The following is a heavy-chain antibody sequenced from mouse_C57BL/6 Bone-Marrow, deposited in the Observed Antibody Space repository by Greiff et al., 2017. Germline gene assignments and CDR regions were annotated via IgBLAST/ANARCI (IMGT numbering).Heavy chain of an antibody. Sequence: EVKLMESGGGLVKPGGSLKLSCAASGFTFSDYGMHWVRQAPEKGLEWVAYISSGSSTIYYADTVKGRFTLSRDNAKNTLFLQMTSLRSEDTAMYYCARGSMITTGYYYAMDYWGQGTSVTVSS. V-gene: IGHV5-17*01. CDR1: GFTFSDYG. CDR3: ARGSMITTGYYYAMDY. D-gene: IGHD2-4*01. J-gene: IGHJ4*01. CDR2: ISSGSSTI.